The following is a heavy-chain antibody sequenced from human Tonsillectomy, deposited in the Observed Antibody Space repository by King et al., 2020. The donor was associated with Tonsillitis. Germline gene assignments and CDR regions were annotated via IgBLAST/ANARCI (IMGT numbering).Heavy chain of an antibody. CDR2: IESRTAGGTT. Sequence: VQLVESGGGLVKPGGSLRLSCAASGFTFSNAWMSWVRQAPGKGLEWVGRIESRTAGGTTDYAAPVKGRFTISRDDSKTTLYLQMNSLKTEDTAVYYCTPHDNGFDYWGQGTLVTVSS. J-gene: IGHJ4*02. V-gene: IGHV3-15*04. D-gene: IGHD4-17*01. CDR3: TPHDNGFDY. CDR1: GFTFSNAW.